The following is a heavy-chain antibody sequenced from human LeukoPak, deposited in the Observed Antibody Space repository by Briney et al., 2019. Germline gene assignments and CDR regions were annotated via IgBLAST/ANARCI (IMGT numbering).Heavy chain of an antibody. CDR1: GNSISSGDYY. J-gene: IGHJ5*02. Sequence: SQTLSLTCTVSGNSISSGDYYWGWIRQPPGKGLEWIGYIHYSGSSDYNPALKSRVSMSVDASKNQFSLKLTSVTAADTAVYFCVSRADWFDPWGPGTLVTVSS. V-gene: IGHV4-30-4*01. CDR2: IHYSGSS. CDR3: VSRADWFDP.